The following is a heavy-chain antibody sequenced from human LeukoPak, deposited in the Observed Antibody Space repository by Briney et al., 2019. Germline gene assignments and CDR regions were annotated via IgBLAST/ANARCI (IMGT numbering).Heavy chain of an antibody. V-gene: IGHV4-34*01. CDR3: ARGYYYYGMDV. CDR1: GGSFSGYY. CDR2: INHSGST. Sequence: SETLSLTCAVYGGSFSGYYWSWIRQPPGKGLEWIGEINHSGSTNYNPSLKSRVTISVDTSKNQFSLKLSSVTAADTAVYYCARGYYYYGMDVWGQGTTVSVSS. J-gene: IGHJ6*02.